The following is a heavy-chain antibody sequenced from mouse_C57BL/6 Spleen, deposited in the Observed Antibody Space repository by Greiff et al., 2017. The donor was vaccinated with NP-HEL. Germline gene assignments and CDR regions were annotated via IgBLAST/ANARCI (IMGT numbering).Heavy chain of an antibody. CDR1: GYTFTSYW. CDR3: ARTGGSNFEV. J-gene: IGHJ1*03. CDR2: IYPSDSET. Sequence: QVQLQQPGAELVRPGSSVKLSCKASGYTFTSYWMDWVKQRPGQGLEWIGKIYPSDSETHYNQKFKDKATLTVDKSSSTAYMQRSSLTAEDSAVDYCARTGGSNFEVWGTGTTVTVSS. V-gene: IGHV1-61*01.